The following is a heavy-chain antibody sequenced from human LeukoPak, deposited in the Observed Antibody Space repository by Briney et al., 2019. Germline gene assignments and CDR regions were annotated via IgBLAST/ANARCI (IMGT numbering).Heavy chain of an antibody. V-gene: IGHV4-34*01. Sequence: PSETLSLTCAVYGGSFSGYYWSWIRQPPGKGLEWIGEINHSGSTNYNPSLKSRVTISVDTSKNQFSLRLSSVTAADTAVYYCARDRGGNSYGPDFDYWGKGTTVTVSS. CDR3: ARDRGGNSYGPDFDY. CDR1: GGSFSGYY. CDR2: INHSGST. D-gene: IGHD5-18*01. J-gene: IGHJ4*03.